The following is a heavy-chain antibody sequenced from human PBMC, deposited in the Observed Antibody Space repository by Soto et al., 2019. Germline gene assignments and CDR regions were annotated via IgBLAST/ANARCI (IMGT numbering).Heavy chain of an antibody. CDR1: GGSFSDHY. CDR2: INHSGST. J-gene: IGHJ4*02. CDR3: ARRWGYSSSWYAGPSYFDY. V-gene: IGHV4-34*01. Sequence: SETLSLTCAVYGGSFSDHYCSWIRQPPGKGLEWIGEINHSGSTNYNPSLKSRVTISVDTSKNQFSLKLSSVTAADTAVYYCARRWGYSSSWYAGPSYFDYWGQGTLVTVSS. D-gene: IGHD6-13*01.